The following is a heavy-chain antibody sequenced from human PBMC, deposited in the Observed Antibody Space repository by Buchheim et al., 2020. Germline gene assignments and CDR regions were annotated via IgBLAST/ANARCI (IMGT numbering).Heavy chain of an antibody. J-gene: IGHJ6*03. V-gene: IGHV4-4*02. Sequence: QVQLQESGPGLVKPSGTLSLTCAVSGGSISSSNWWSWVRQPPGKGLEWIGEIYHSGSTNYNPSLKSRVTISVYKSKNQFSLKLSSVTAADTAVYYCARVETYYDFWSGYYHYYYYYYMDVWGKGTT. CDR3: ARVETYYDFWSGYYHYYYYYYMDV. D-gene: IGHD3-3*01. CDR1: GGSISSSNW. CDR2: IYHSGST.